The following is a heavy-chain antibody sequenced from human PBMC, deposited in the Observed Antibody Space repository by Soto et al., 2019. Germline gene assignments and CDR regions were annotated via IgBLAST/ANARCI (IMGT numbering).Heavy chain of an antibody. CDR1: GFTFSSYA. Sequence: PGGSLRLSCAASGFTFSSYAMICVRHAPEKGLEWVSAISGSGGSTYYADSVKGRFTISRDNSKNTLYLQMNSLRAEDTAVYYCAKFGTIFKAPYYFDYWGQGTLVTVSS. CDR3: AKFGTIFKAPYYFDY. CDR2: ISGSGGST. D-gene: IGHD3-3*01. J-gene: IGHJ4*02. V-gene: IGHV3-23*01.